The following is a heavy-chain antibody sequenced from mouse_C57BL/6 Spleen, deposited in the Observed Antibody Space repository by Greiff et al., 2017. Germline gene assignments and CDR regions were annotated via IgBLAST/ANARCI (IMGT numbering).Heavy chain of an antibody. V-gene: IGHV1-50*01. CDR1: GYTFTSYW. CDR3: ARGEDSSGLLYAMDY. CDR2: IDPSDSYT. D-gene: IGHD3-2*02. J-gene: IGHJ4*01. Sequence: QVQLQQPGAELVKPGASVKLSCKASGYTFTSYWMQWVKQRPGQGLEWIGEIDPSDSYTNYNQKFKGKATLTVDTSSSTAYMQLSSLTSEDSAVYYCARGEDSSGLLYAMDYWGQGTSVTVSS.